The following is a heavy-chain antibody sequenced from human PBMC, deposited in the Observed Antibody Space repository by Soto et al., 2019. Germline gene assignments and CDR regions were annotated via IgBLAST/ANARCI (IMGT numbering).Heavy chain of an antibody. CDR2: IDPSDSNT. Sequence: GASLKISCKGSEYIFTTSWINWVRQMHGKGLEWMGRIDPSDSNTNYRPSFQGHVTISADKSISTAYLQWNSLKASDTAMYDCALSRSISTRLGPWGQGTLVTVSS. V-gene: IGHV5-10-1*01. J-gene: IGHJ5*02. D-gene: IGHD6-6*01. CDR3: ALSRSISTRLGP. CDR1: EYIFTTSW.